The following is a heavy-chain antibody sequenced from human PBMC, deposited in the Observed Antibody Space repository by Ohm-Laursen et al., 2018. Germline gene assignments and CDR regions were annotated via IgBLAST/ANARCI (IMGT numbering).Heavy chain of an antibody. J-gene: IGHJ4*02. D-gene: IGHD1-1*01. CDR2: AYFGGSV. CDR1: GGTVSSASYY. CDR3: ARDSHTGRFDN. V-gene: IGHV4-61*01. Sequence: GTLSLTCKVSGGTVSSASYYWSWIRQSPGKGLEWIGYAYFGGSVNYNPSLRSRVTISVDTSKNQFSLTLTSVTAADTAMYYCARDSHTGRFDNWGQGTLVTVSS.